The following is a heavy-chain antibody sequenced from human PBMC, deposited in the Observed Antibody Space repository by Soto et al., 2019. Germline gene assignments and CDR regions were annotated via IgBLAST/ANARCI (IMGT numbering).Heavy chain of an antibody. Sequence: PGGSLRLSCAASGFTFSSYSMNWVRQAPGKGLEWVSSISSSSSYIYYADSVKGRFTISRDNAKNSLYLQMNSLRAEDTAVYYCARDLVIAVGGTDWFAPWGQGTLVTSPQ. CDR2: ISSSSSYI. J-gene: IGHJ5*02. V-gene: IGHV3-21*01. CDR3: ARDLVIAVGGTDWFAP. CDR1: GFTFSSYS. D-gene: IGHD6-19*01.